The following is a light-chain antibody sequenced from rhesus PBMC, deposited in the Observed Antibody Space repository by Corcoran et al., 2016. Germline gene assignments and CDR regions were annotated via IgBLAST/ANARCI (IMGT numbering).Light chain of an antibody. CDR2: AAT. CDR1: QGIRSY. CDR3: LQHNYYPPT. J-gene: IGKJ1*01. V-gene: IGKV1-28*03. Sequence: DIQMSQSPSSLSASVGDRVTITCRASQGIRSYLNWFQQKPGKAPKLLIYAATTLQSGVQSRFSGSGSGTDFTRTISSLQPEDFAAYYCLQHNYYPPTFGQGTKVEIK.